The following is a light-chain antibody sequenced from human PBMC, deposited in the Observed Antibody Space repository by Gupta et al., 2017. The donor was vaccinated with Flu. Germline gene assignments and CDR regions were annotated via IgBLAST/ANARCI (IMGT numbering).Light chain of an antibody. J-gene: IGKJ3*01. V-gene: IGKV4-1*01. CDR1: QSVLYSSNNKNY. CDR2: WAS. Sequence: LGERATINCKSSQSVLYSSNNKNYLAWYQQKPGQPPKLLIYWASTRESGVPDRFSGSGSGTDFTLTISSLQAEDVAVYYCQQYYSTPRFTFGPGTKVDIK. CDR3: QQYYSTPRFT.